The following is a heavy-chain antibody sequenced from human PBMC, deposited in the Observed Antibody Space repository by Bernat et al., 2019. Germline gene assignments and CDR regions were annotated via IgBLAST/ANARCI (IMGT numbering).Heavy chain of an antibody. CDR3: SGYGGNSV. CDR2: IYNGGAT. V-gene: IGHV3-66*01. Sequence: EVQVVTSGGGLVQPGESLRLSCAASGFTVGDHHMNWVRQAPGKVLEWVAVIYNGGATYYADSVQGRFTISRDSSKNTVYLQMSGLRAEDTAVYYCSGYGGNSVWDQGTRVTVSS. D-gene: IGHD2-21*02. CDR1: GFTVGDHH. J-gene: IGHJ4*02.